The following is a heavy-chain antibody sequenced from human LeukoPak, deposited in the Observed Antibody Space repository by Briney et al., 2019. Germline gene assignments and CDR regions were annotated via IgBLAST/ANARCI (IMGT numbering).Heavy chain of an antibody. V-gene: IGHV4-59*01. CDR3: ASSITGTPFDY. Sequence: SETLSLTCTVSGGSISSYYWSWIRQPPGKGLEWIGYIYYSGSTNYNPSLKGRVTISVDTSKNQFSLKLSSVTAADTAVYYCASSITGTPFDYWGQGTLVTVSS. D-gene: IGHD1/OR15-1a*01. CDR2: IYYSGST. CDR1: GGSISSYY. J-gene: IGHJ4*02.